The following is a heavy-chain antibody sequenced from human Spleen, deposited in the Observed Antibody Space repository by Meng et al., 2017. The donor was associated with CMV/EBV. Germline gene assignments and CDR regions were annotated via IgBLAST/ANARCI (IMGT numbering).Heavy chain of an antibody. CDR3: AKEGVGGFDY. J-gene: IGHJ4*02. D-gene: IGHD3-16*01. CDR2: ISWNGNNM. Sequence: GGPLRLSCAASGFPFDDKAMHWVRQAPGKGLEWVSSISWNGNNMAYADSVKGRFTISRDNAKNSLYLQMNTLKTEDTALYYCAKEGVGGFDYWGQGTLVTVSS. V-gene: IGHV3-9*01. CDR1: GFPFDDKA.